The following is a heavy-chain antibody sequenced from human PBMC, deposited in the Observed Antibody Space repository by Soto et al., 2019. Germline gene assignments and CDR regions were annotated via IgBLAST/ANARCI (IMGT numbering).Heavy chain of an antibody. V-gene: IGHV2-5*01. CDR1: GFSLSSSGMS. CDR2: VYWNDDK. J-gene: IGHJ4*02. Sequence: SGPTLVNPTQTLTLTCTFSGFSLSSSGMSVGWFRQAPGKAPEWLSLVYWNDDKRYSPSLKSRLTISKDTSTNQVVLTMTNMDSVDTGTYYCAHMYYYDGSGYYPTSDYWGQGTLVTVSS. CDR3: AHMYYYDGSGYYPTSDY. D-gene: IGHD3-22*01.